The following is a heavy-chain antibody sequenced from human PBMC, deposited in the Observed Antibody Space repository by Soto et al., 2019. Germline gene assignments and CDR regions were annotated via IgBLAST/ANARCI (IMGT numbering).Heavy chain of an antibody. J-gene: IGHJ3*02. V-gene: IGHV3-7*04. D-gene: IGHD3-22*01. CDR1: GFTFTNYW. CDR2: IKQDGSQK. CDR3: ARGDFYDSSGPFSDAFDI. Sequence: GGSLRLSCAASGFTFTNYWMSWVRQAPGKGLEWVANIKQDGSQKWYVDSVKGRFTISRDNTKNSLYLQMNSLRAEDTAVYYCARGDFYDSSGPFSDAFDIWGQGTMVTVSS.